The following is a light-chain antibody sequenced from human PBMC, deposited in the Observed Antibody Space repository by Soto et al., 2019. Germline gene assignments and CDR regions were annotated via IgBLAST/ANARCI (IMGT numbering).Light chain of an antibody. Sequence: QSALTQPPSASGSPGQSVTLSCTGTSSDVGGYNYVSWYQQHPGKAPKLMIYEVSKRPSGVPDRFSGSKSGNTASLTASGLQAEDEADYYCSSYAGSNNLVVFGEGTKLTVL. V-gene: IGLV2-8*01. CDR3: SSYAGSNNLVV. J-gene: IGLJ2*01. CDR1: SSDVGGYNY. CDR2: EVS.